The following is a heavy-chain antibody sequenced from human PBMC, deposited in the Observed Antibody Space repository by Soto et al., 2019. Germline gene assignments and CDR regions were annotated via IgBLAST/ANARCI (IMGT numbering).Heavy chain of an antibody. CDR1: GFTFDDYA. CDR2: ISWNSGSI. CDR3: AKDMSSGYDYHDAFDI. V-gene: IGHV3-9*01. Sequence: GGSLRLSCAASGFTFDDYAMHWVRQAPGKGLEWVSGISWNSGSIGYADSVKGRFTISRDNAKNSLYLQMNSLRAEDTALYYCAKDMSSGYDYHDAFDIWGQGTMVTVSS. J-gene: IGHJ3*02. D-gene: IGHD5-12*01.